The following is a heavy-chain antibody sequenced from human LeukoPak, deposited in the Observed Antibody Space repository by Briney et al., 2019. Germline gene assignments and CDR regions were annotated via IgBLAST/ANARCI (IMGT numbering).Heavy chain of an antibody. V-gene: IGHV3-48*02. CDR3: ARGASRGFDY. Sequence: TGGSLRLSCAASAFTFYTYSMNWVRQPPGKGLEWLSYISSSSSTIYYADSVKGRFTISRDNAKNSLYLQMNSLRDEDTAVYYGARGASRGFDYWGHGTLVTVSS. CDR1: AFTFYTYS. J-gene: IGHJ4*01. CDR2: ISSSSSTI. D-gene: IGHD5-24*01.